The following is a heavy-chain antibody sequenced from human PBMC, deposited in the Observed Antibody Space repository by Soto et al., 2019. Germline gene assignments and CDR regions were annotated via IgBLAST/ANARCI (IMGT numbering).Heavy chain of an antibody. J-gene: IGHJ6*02. CDR2: ISSSSNTL. CDR1: GFTIIPYN. D-gene: IGHD2-2*01. CDR3: ARRPDATIKDISYYYALDV. V-gene: IGHV3-48*02. Sequence: PGGSLRLSCAASGFTIIPYNMIWVRQAPGKGLQWVSYISSSSNTLYYGDSVRGRFTISRDNAKNSLYLQMNSLRDEDTAVYYCARRPDATIKDISYYYALDVWGQGTTVTVS.